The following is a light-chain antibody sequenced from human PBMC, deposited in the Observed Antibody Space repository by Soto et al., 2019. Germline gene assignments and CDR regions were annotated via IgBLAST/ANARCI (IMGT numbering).Light chain of an antibody. CDR1: QSISTW. V-gene: IGKV1-5*03. CDR3: HKYNSYPRT. CDR2: MAS. J-gene: IGKJ1*01. Sequence: DIQMTQSPSTLSASVGDSVTITCRASQSISTWLAWFQQKPGKAPKFLIYMASSLEMGIPSRFSGSGSGTELTPTISSLQPDDFATYYFHKYNSYPRTFGQGTKVEIK.